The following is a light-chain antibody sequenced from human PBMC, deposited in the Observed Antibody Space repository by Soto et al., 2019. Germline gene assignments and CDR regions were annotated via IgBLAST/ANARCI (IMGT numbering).Light chain of an antibody. CDR1: QTISSW. V-gene: IGKV1-5*03. J-gene: IGKJ1*01. CDR2: ETS. CDR3: QYYNDYCWT. Sequence: DIQLTQSPSTLSASVGDRVTITCRASQTISSWLAWYQQKPGKDPNLLIYETSNLESGVPSRFSGSGSGTEFTLTISSLQPDDFATYYCQYYNDYCWTFGQGTKVEIK.